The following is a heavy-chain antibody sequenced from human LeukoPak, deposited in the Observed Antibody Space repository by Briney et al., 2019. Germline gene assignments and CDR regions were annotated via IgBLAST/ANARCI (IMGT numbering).Heavy chain of an antibody. D-gene: IGHD3-10*01. CDR3: AKDSDPKLLWFGEPPSPLDY. CDR2: IGGSGGST. V-gene: IGHV3-23*01. Sequence: PGGSLRLSCAASGFTFSSYAMSWVRQAPGEGLEWVSAIGGSGGSTYYADSVKGRFTISRDNSKNTLYLQMNSLRAEDTAVYYCAKDSDPKLLWFGEPPSPLDYWGQGTLVTVSS. J-gene: IGHJ4*02. CDR1: GFTFSSYA.